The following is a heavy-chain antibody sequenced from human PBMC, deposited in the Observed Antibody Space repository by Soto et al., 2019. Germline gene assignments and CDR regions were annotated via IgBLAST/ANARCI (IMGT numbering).Heavy chain of an antibody. V-gene: IGHV3-53*01. CDR3: ARSGYSYGPFAY. CDR1: GFTVRSTY. CDR2: TYSGGST. J-gene: IGHJ4*02. D-gene: IGHD5-18*01. Sequence: EVQLVESGGGLIQPGGSLRLSCAASGFTVRSTYMSWVRQAPGKGLEWVSVTYSGGSTYYADSVKGRFTISRDNSKNTLYLQMNSLRAEDTAVYYCARSGYSYGPFAYWGQGTLVTVSS.